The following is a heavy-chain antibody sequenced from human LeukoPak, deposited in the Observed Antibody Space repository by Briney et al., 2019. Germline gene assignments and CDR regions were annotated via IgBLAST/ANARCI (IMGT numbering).Heavy chain of an antibody. D-gene: IGHD5-18*01. J-gene: IGHJ4*02. CDR1: GFTFSSYS. V-gene: IGHV3-30*03. CDR2: ISHDGSNK. CDR3: ARDHRIQLWFYLDY. Sequence: PGGSLRLSCAASGFTFSSYSMNWVRQAPGKGLEWVAVISHDGSNKYYADSVKGRFTISRDNSKNTLNLQMNSLRTEDTAVYYCARDHRIQLWFYLDYWGQGTLVTVSS.